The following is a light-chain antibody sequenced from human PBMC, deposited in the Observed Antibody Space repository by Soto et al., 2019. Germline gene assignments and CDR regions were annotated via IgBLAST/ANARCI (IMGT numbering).Light chain of an antibody. CDR3: CSYAGSYTRYV. CDR1: SSDVGGYNY. J-gene: IGLJ1*01. Sequence: QSVLTQPRSVSGSPGQSVTISCTGTSSDVGGYNYVSWYQQHPGKAPKLMIYDVSKRPSGVPDRFSGSESGNTASLTISGLQAEDEADYYCCSYAGSYTRYVFGTGTKVTVL. CDR2: DVS. V-gene: IGLV2-11*01.